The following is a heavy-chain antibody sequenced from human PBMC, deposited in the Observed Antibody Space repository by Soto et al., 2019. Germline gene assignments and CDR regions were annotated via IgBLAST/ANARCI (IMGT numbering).Heavy chain of an antibody. V-gene: IGHV4-4*02. CDR3: AGQWAAGYGAFDP. J-gene: IGHJ5*02. D-gene: IGHD3-9*01. CDR2: IHDGGTT. Sequence: QVKLQESGPGLVKPSGTLSLTCAVSGGSINSNRWWTWVRQAPGKGLEWIGEIHDGGTTNYNLSLKSRVTLSIDESKNQSSLDMKSVSAADTAVYYCAGQWAAGYGAFDPWGQGILVTVSS. CDR1: GGSINSNRW.